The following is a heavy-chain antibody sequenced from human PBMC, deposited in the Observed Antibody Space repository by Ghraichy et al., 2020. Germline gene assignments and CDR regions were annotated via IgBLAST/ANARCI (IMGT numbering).Heavy chain of an antibody. CDR3: ARGFEGATPFDY. D-gene: IGHD1-26*01. CDR2: IYTGGST. Sequence: GGSLRLSCAASGFTVSRNYMSWVRQAPGKGLEWVAVIYTGGSTYYADSVKGRFTISRDDSKNTLYLQMNSLRAEDTAVYFCARGFEGATPFDYWGQGTLVTVSS. CDR1: GFTVSRNY. V-gene: IGHV3-53*01. J-gene: IGHJ4*02.